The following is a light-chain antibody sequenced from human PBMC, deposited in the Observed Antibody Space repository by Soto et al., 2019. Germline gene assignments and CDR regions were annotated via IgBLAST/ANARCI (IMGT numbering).Light chain of an antibody. CDR1: SSDVGNYNR. J-gene: IGLJ1*01. V-gene: IGLV2-18*02. CDR3: ISYASINTYV. Sequence: QSALTQPPSVSGSPGQSVAISCTGTSSDVGNYNRVSWYQQHPGKAPKLMIYDVTNRPSGVSNRFSGSKSGNTASLTISGLQAEDEADYYCISYASINTYVFGTGTKVTVL. CDR2: DVT.